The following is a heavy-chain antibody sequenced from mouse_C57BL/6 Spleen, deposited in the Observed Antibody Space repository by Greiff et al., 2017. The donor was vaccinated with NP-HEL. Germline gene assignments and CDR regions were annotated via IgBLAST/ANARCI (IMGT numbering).Heavy chain of an antibody. D-gene: IGHD1-1*01. J-gene: IGHJ3*01. V-gene: IGHV3-6*01. CDR1: GYSITSGYY. CDR3: AREPLYYGSSGFAY. CDR2: ISYDGSN. Sequence: EVKLVESGPGLVKPSQSLSLTCSVTGYSITSGYYWNWIRQFPGNKLEWMGYISYDGSNNYNPSLKNRISITRDTSKNQFFLKLNSVTTEDTATYYCAREPLYYGSSGFAYWGQGTLVTVSA.